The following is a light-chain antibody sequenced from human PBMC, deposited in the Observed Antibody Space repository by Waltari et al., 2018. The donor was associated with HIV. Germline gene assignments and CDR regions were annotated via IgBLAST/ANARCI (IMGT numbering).Light chain of an antibody. CDR3: QQYNDWPRT. J-gene: IGKJ1*01. CDR1: QSVSSN. Sequence: EIVMTQSPATLSVSPGERATLSCRASQSVSSNLAWYQQKHGQAPRLLIFGASTRATGSPARFSGGGSGTDFTLSISSLQSEDFALYYCQQYNDWPRTFGQGTKVEIK. V-gene: IGKV3-15*01. CDR2: GAS.